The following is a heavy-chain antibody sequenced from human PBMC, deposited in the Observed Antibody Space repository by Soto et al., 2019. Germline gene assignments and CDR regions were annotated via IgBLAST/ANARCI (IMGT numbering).Heavy chain of an antibody. CDR3: VRSTTGEGRFEY. CDR1: GFTFSDHY. Sequence: PGGSLRLSCAASGFTFSDHYMDWVRQAPGKGLEWVARSRNRVNSYTVEYAASVKGRLTISRDDSKKSVYLQMNSLKTEDTAVYYCVRSTTGEGRFEYWGQGARVTVSS. J-gene: IGHJ4*02. D-gene: IGHD1-1*01. V-gene: IGHV3-72*01. CDR2: SRNRVNSYTV.